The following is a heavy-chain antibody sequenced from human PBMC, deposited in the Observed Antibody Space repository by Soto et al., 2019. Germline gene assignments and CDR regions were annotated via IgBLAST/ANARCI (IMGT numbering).Heavy chain of an antibody. CDR3: AQTGYYRDNLSVDY. D-gene: IGHD4-17*01. J-gene: IGHJ4*02. CDR1: GFSLSTSGMC. CDR2: IDWDDDK. V-gene: IGHV2-70*11. Sequence: SGPTLVNPTQTLTLTCTFSGFSLSTSGMCVSWIRQPPGKALEWLARIDWDDDKYYSTSLKTRLTISKDTSKNQVVLTMTNMDPVDTATYYCAQTGYYRDNLSVDYWGQGTLVTVSS.